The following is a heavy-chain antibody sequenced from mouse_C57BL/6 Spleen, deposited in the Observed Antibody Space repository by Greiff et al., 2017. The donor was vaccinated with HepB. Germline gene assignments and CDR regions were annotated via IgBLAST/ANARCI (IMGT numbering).Heavy chain of an antibody. J-gene: IGHJ4*01. CDR2: IDPSDSYT. V-gene: IGHV1-59*01. Sequence: QVQLQQPGAELVRPGTSVKLSCKASGYTFTSYWMHWVKQRPGQGLEWIGVIDPSDSYTNYNQKFKGKATLTVDTSSSTAYMQLSSLTSEDSAVYYCAREKYYCNYVAMDYWGQGTSVTVSS. CDR3: AREKYYCNYVAMDY. D-gene: IGHD2-1*01. CDR1: GYTFTSYW.